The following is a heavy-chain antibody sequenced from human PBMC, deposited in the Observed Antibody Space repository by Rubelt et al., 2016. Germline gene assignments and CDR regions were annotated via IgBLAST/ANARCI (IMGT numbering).Heavy chain of an antibody. Sequence: EVQLVESGGGLVQPGGSLRLSCAASGFTFSTYAMSWVRQAPGKGLEWVANIKQDGSEQYYVDSVKGRFTISRDNAKNSLYLQMNGLGAEETAVYDCASHSRGSYLYNYFDYWGQGTLVTVSS. J-gene: IGHJ4*02. CDR3: ASHSRGSYLYNYFDY. CDR1: GFTFSTYA. V-gene: IGHV3-7*02. D-gene: IGHD3-16*02. CDR2: IKQDGSEQ.